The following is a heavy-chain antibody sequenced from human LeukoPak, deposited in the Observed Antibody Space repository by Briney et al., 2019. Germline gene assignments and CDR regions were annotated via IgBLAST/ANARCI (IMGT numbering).Heavy chain of an antibody. CDR1: GFTFSSYA. Sequence: GRSLRLSCAASGFTFSSYAMHWVRQAPGKGLEWVAVISYDGSNKYYADSVKGRFTISRDNSKNTLYLQMNSLRAEDTAVYYCARGKLGSIAARYYYYGMDVWGQGTTVTVSS. V-gene: IGHV3-30-3*01. CDR2: ISYDGSNK. CDR3: ARGKLGSIAARYYYYGMDV. J-gene: IGHJ6*02. D-gene: IGHD6-6*01.